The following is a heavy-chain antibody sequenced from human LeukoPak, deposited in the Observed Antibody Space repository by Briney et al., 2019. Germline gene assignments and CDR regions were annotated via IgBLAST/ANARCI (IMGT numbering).Heavy chain of an antibody. CDR1: GDSISSFY. V-gene: IGHV4-59*08. D-gene: IGHD1-26*01. J-gene: IGHJ4*02. CDR2: MYSYGST. CDR3: ARKVGMSFDY. Sequence: SETLSLTCTVSGDSISSFYWSWIRQPPGKELEWIGFMYSYGSTNYNPSLKSRVTISIDTSKNQFSLKVNSVTAAHTPVYYCARKVGMSFDYWGQGSLVTVSS.